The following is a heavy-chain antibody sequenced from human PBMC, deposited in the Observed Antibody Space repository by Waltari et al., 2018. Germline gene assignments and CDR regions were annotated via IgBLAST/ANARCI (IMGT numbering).Heavy chain of an antibody. V-gene: IGHV4-39*01. Sequence: QLQLQESGPGLVKPSETLSLTCTVSGGSISSSSYYWGWIRQPPGKGLEWIGSIYYSGSTYYNPSLKSRVTISVDTSKNQFSLKLSSVTAADTAVYYCARHGDSSSWKIFDYWGQGTLVTVSS. D-gene: IGHD6-13*01. J-gene: IGHJ4*02. CDR3: ARHGDSSSWKIFDY. CDR2: IYYSGST. CDR1: GGSISSSSYY.